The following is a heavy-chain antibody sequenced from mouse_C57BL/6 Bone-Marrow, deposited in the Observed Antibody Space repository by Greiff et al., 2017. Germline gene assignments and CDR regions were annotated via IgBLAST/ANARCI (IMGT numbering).Heavy chain of an antibody. CDR2: ILPGSGST. V-gene: IGHV1-9*01. Sequence: QVQLQQSGAELMKPGASVKLSCKATGYTFTGYWIEWVKQRPGHGLEWIGEILPGSGSTNYNEKFKGKATFTADTSSNTAYMQLSSLTSEDSAIYYCARQGYYDYYAYYAMDYWGQGTSVTVSS. CDR3: ARQGYYDYYAYYAMDY. J-gene: IGHJ4*01. CDR1: GYTFTGYW. D-gene: IGHD2-3*01.